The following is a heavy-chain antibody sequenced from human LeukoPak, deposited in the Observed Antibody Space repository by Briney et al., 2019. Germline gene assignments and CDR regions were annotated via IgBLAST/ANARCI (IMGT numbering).Heavy chain of an antibody. D-gene: IGHD3-22*01. CDR2: IYTSGST. V-gene: IGHV4-4*07. CDR1: GGSISSHY. Sequence: SETLSLTCTVSGGSISSHYWSWIRQPAGKGLEWIGRIYTSGSTNYNPSLKSRVTMSVDTSKSQFSLKLSSVTAADTAVYYCARDMYYYDSSGYGGIDYWGQGTLVTVSS. J-gene: IGHJ4*02. CDR3: ARDMYYYDSSGYGGIDY.